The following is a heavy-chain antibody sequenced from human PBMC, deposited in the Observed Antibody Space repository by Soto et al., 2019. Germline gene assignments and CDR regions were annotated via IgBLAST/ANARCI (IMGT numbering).Heavy chain of an antibody. V-gene: IGHV3-11*01. CDR2: ISSSGSTI. J-gene: IGHJ4*02. CDR1: GFTFSDYY. D-gene: IGHD3-10*01. Sequence: GGSLRLSCAASGFTFSDYYMSWIRQAPGKGLEWVSYISSSGSTIYYADSVKGRFTISRDNAKNSLYLQMNSLRAEDTAVYYCARAQSDRYYYGSGRYFDYWGQGTLVTVSS. CDR3: ARAQSDRYYYGSGRYFDY.